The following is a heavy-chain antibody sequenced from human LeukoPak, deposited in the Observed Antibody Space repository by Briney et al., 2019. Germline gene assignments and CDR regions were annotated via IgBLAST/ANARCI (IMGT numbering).Heavy chain of an antibody. Sequence: SETLSLTCTVSGGSINDYYWSWIRQPPGKGLEWIGYIYYNGNTNNNPSLKSRVTIPIDTSKTQLSLNLRSVTAADTAVYYCARVAGYCAGTTCYAFYFDYWGQGALVTVSS. CDR2: IYYNGNT. J-gene: IGHJ4*02. V-gene: IGHV4-59*13. CDR1: GGSINDYY. CDR3: ARVAGYCAGTTCYAFYFDY. D-gene: IGHD2-2*01.